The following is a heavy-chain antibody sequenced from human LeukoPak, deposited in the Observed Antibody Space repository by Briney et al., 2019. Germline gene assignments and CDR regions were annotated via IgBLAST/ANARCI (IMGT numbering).Heavy chain of an antibody. CDR1: GFIFSDYY. V-gene: IGHV3-11*04. CDR2: ISESSVHI. J-gene: IGHJ4*02. Sequence: GGSLRLSCAASGFIFSDYYMGWIRQAPGKGLEWLSYISESSVHIYYADSVKGRFTISRDNAKNTLYLQMNSLRAEDTAVYYCAKGVSQVWFLEGEYFDYWGQGTLVTVSS. D-gene: IGHD3-3*01. CDR3: AKGVSQVWFLEGEYFDY.